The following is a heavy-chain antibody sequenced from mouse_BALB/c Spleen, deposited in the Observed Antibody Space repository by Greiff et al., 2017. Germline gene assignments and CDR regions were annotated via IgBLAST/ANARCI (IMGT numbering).Heavy chain of an antibody. CDR3: ARDRYDVHWYFDV. J-gene: IGHJ1*01. Sequence: DVMLVESGGGLVQPGGSLRLSCATSGFTFTDYYMSWVRQPPGKALEWLGFIRNKANGYTTEYSASVKGRFTISRDNSQSILYLQMNTLRAEDSATYYCARDRYDVHWYFDVWGAGTTVTVSS. V-gene: IGHV7-3*02. CDR2: IRNKANGYTT. CDR1: GFTFTDYY. D-gene: IGHD2-14*01.